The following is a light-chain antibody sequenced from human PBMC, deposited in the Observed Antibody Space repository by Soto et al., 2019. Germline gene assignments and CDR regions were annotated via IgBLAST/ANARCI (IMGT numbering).Light chain of an antibody. CDR1: QSVSSNY. V-gene: IGKV3D-20*01. J-gene: IGKJ1*01. CDR2: DAS. CDR3: QQYNNWPPT. Sequence: EIVLKQSPATLSLSPGERATLSCAASQSVSSNYLAWYQQKPGLAPRLLIYDASNRATGIPDRFSGSGSGTEFTLTISSLQSEDFGVYCCQQYNNWPPTFGQGAKVDIK.